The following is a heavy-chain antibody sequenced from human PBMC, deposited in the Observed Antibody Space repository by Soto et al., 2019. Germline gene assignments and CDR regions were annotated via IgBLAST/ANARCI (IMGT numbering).Heavy chain of an antibody. CDR1: GFPLSSTRMA. J-gene: IGHJ4*02. CDR2: IYWDDDK. Sequence: SGPTLVNPTQTLTLTCTFSGFPLSSTRMAVGWIRQPPGKALEWLALIYWDDDKRYSPFLKSRLTITKDTSKNQVVLTMSNMDPVDTARYYCAHIVVAGLGYYFDYRAQRTPVTGSS. V-gene: IGHV2-5*02. D-gene: IGHD6-19*01. CDR3: AHIVVAGLGYYFDY.